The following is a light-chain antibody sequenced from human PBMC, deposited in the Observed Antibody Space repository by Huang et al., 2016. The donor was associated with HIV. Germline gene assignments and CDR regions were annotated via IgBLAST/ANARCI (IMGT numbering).Light chain of an antibody. CDR3: QQYNNWPPLT. CDR1: QSIGRN. Sequence: EVVITQSPNTLSVSPGERATLSCSASQSIGRNLAWYQQKPGQAPRLLIYRASARAAGVPARFSGSGSGTEFTLTISSLQSEDFAIYYCQQYNNWPPLTFGGGTKVEI. V-gene: IGKV3-15*01. CDR2: RAS. J-gene: IGKJ4*01.